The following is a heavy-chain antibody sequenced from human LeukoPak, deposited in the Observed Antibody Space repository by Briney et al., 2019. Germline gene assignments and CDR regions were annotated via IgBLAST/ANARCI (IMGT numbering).Heavy chain of an antibody. CDR3: ARDVTGTPYYFDY. Sequence: SQTLSLTCAISGDSVSSNSAAWNWIRQSPSRGLEWLGRTYYRSKWYNDYAVSVKSRITINPDTSKNQSSLQLNSVTPDGTTVYYCARDVTGTPYYFDYWGQGTLVTVSS. CDR2: TYYRSKWYN. D-gene: IGHD1-20*01. J-gene: IGHJ4*02. V-gene: IGHV6-1*01. CDR1: GDSVSSNSAA.